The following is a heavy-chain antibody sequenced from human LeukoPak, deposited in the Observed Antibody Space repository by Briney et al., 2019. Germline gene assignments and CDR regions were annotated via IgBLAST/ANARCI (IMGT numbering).Heavy chain of an antibody. V-gene: IGHV4-59*01. CDR3: ARHHSSSWYVDYYYYYGMDV. CDR1: DGSISSYY. D-gene: IGHD6-13*01. J-gene: IGHJ6*02. Sequence: SETLSLTCTVSDGSISSYYWSWIRQPPGKGLEWTGYIYYSGSTNYNPSLKSRVTISVDTSKNQFSLKLSSVTAADTAVYYCARHHSSSWYVDYYYYYGMDVWGQGTTVTVSS. CDR2: IYYSGST.